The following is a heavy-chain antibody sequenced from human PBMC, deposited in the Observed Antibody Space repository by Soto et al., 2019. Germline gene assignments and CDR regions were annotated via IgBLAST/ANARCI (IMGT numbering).Heavy chain of an antibody. CDR1: GFPFSAYN. D-gene: IGHD3-9*01. CDR3: ARDLFAGQQLVIHCFEP. V-gene: IGHV3-21*06. CDR2: ITSKTGQI. Sequence: PGGSLRLSCTGSGFPFSAYNMNWVRQVPGKGPEWISSITSKTGQIYYAESVKGRFTISRDNAKNSLYLEMNRLGAEDTAVYFCARDLFAGQQLVIHCFEPWGQGTLVTVSS. J-gene: IGHJ5*02.